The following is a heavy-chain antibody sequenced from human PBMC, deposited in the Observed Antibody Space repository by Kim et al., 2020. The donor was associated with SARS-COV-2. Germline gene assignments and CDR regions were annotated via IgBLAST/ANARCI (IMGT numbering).Heavy chain of an antibody. Sequence: GGSLRLSCAASGFTFSDYYMSWMRQAPGKGLEWVSYTTRGSTYTDYAVSVKGRFTISRDDAQNSLYLQMNSLRADDTAVYYCARMGAPWGQGTPVTVSS. V-gene: IGHV3-11*06. CDR1: GFTFSDYY. J-gene: IGHJ4*02. CDR2: TTRGSTYT. CDR3: ARMGAP.